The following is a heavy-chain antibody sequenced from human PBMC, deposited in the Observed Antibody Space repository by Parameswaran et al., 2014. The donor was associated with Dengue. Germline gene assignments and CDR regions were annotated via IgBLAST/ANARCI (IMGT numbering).Heavy chain of an antibody. CDR3: ARAYFAGYYYYGMDV. J-gene: IGHJ6*02. V-gene: IGHV3-21*01. Sequence: VRQMPGKGLEWVSSISSSSSYIYYADSVKGRFTISRDNAKNSLYLQMNSLRAEDTAVYYCARAYFAGYYYYGMDVWGQGTTVTVSS. D-gene: IGHD2/OR15-2a*01. CDR2: ISSSSSYI.